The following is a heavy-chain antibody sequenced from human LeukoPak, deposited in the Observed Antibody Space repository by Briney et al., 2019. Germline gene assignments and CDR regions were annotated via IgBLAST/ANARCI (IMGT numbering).Heavy chain of an antibody. CDR2: IYYSGST. Sequence: SETLSLTCTVSGDSISSTSYYWGWIRQPPGKGLEWIGSIYYSGSTYYYPSLKSRVTISVDTSKNQFSLKLSSVTAADTAVYYCARRHLLWFGDRWFDPWGQGTLVTVSS. CDR1: GDSISSTSYY. V-gene: IGHV4-39*07. D-gene: IGHD3-10*01. CDR3: ARRHLLWFGDRWFDP. J-gene: IGHJ5*02.